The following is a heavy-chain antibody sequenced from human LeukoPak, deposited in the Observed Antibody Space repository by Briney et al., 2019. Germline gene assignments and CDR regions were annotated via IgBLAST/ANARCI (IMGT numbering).Heavy chain of an antibody. CDR1: GYTFTDYY. J-gene: IGHJ4*02. D-gene: IGHD1-26*01. CDR3: ARDGVGTYDY. Sequence: ASVKLSCKASGYTFTDYYIHWLRQAPGQGLEWMGWIYPNNGDTNYAQKFQGSVTMTRDTSINTAYMELSSLTSDDTAVYYCARDGVGTYDYWGQGTLVTVSS. V-gene: IGHV1-2*02. CDR2: IYPNNGDT.